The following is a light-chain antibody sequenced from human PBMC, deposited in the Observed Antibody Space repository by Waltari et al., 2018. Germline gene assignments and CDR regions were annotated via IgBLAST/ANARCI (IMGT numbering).Light chain of an antibody. CDR1: QRVGSN. CDR3: QQYNDWPHT. J-gene: IGKJ3*01. Sequence: ETLMTQSPATLSASLGNRATLSCRASQRVGSNLAWYLQRPGQPPRLLIYGASTRATGVPARFSGSGSGTELTLTVSSLQSEDFGIYYCQQYNDWPHTFGPGTKVDIK. CDR2: GAS. V-gene: IGKV3-15*01.